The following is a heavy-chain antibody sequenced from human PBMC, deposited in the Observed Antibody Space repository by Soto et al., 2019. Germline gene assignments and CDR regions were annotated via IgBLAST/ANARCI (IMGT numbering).Heavy chain of an antibody. J-gene: IGHJ2*01. D-gene: IGHD2-21*02. CDR1: GFTFSSYA. CDR2: ISGSGGST. V-gene: IGHV3-23*01. CDR3: AKNSKYCGGDCYWPNWYFDL. Sequence: GGSLRLCCSASGFTFSSYAMSWVRQAPGKGLEWVSAISGSGGSTYYADSVKGRFTISRDNSKNTLYLQMNSLRAEDTAVYYCAKNSKYCGGDCYWPNWYFDLWGRGTLVTVSS.